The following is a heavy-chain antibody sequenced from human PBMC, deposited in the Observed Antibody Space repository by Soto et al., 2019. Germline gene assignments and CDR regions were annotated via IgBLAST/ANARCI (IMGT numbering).Heavy chain of an antibody. V-gene: IGHV4-59*01. D-gene: IGHD1-1*01. CDR3: ARGQRSDYYYYYYMDV. J-gene: IGHJ6*03. CDR2: IYYSGST. CDR1: GGSISSYY. Sequence: SETLSLTCTVSGGSISSYYWSWIRQPPGRGLEWIGYIYYSGSTNYNPSLKSRVTISVDTSKNQFSLKLSSVTAADTAVYYCARGQRSDYYYYYYMDVWGKGTTVTVSS.